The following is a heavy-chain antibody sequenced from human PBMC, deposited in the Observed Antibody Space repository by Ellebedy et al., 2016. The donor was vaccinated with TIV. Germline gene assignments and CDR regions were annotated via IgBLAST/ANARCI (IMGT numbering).Heavy chain of an antibody. CDR2: ISSDGGTT. CDR3: ARGQTEVARPRLYYYGIDL. CDR1: GFTFSLYA. J-gene: IGHJ6*02. D-gene: IGHD6-6*01. Sequence: GGSLRLSXGVSGFTFSLYAMHWVRQAPGKGLEYVSYISSDGGTTHYADSVKGRFIISRDNSKKTLYLQMGSLRAEDGGVYFCARGQTEVARPRLYYYGIDLWGQGTTVTVSS. V-gene: IGHV3-64*02.